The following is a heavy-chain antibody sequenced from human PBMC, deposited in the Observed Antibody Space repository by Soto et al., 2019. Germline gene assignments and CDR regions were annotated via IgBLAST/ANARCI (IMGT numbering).Heavy chain of an antibody. CDR3: ARRPRLWSVWRGTNWFNP. CDR1: GGSISSYY. Sequence: SETLSLTCTVSGGSISSYYWSWIRQPPGKGLEWIGYIYYSGSTNYNPSLKSRVTISVDTSKNQFSLKLSSVTAADTAVYYCARRPRLWSVWRGTNWFNPWGLPTLV. J-gene: IGHJ5*02. D-gene: IGHD3-3*01. V-gene: IGHV4-59*01. CDR2: IYYSGST.